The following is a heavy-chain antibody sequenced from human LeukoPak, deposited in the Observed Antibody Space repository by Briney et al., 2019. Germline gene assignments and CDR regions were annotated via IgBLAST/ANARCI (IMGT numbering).Heavy chain of an antibody. J-gene: IGHJ4*02. CDR1: GFTFSSYW. D-gene: IGHD4-17*01. CDR2: IYHSGDT. Sequence: TGGSLRLSCAASGFTFSSYWMHWVRQPPGKGLEWIGEIYHSGDTNYNPSLKSRVAMSVDRSKNHFSLRLSSVTAADTAVYYCVASGDYFFNHWGQGTLVTVSS. V-gene: IGHV4-4*02. CDR3: VASGDYFFNH.